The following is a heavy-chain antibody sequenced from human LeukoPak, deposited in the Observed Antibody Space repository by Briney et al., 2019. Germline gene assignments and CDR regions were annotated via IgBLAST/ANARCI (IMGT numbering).Heavy chain of an antibody. J-gene: IGHJ3*02. Sequence: GGSLRLSCAASRFTFSSYEMNWVRQAPGKGLEWVSYISSSGSTIYYADSVKGRFTISRDNAKNSLYLQMNSLRAEDTAVYYCARESLPHYYDSSGYSPAAFDIWGQGTMVTVSS. D-gene: IGHD3-22*01. CDR3: ARESLPHYYDSSGYSPAAFDI. V-gene: IGHV3-48*03. CDR1: RFTFSSYE. CDR2: ISSSGSTI.